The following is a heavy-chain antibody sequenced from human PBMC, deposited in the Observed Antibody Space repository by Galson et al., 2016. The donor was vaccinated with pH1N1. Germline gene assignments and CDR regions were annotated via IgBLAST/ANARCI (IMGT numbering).Heavy chain of an antibody. V-gene: IGHV1-69*06. Sequence: SVKVSCKASGGIFASYAISWVRQAPGQGLEWMGGINFIFGTASYALNLQGRVTITADKSTTTAYMELSSLRSEDTAVYYCARDRSVYYYYGMDVWGQGTTVTVSS. CDR3: ARDRSVYYYYGMDV. CDR1: GGIFASYA. J-gene: IGHJ6*02. D-gene: IGHD3-3*01. CDR2: INFIFGTA.